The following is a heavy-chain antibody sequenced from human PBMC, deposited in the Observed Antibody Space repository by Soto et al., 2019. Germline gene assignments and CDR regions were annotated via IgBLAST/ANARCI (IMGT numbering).Heavy chain of an antibody. D-gene: IGHD4-4*01. CDR3: AKDGVYSNYVPDEAGYGMDV. CDR2: ISYDGSNK. CDR1: GFTFSSYG. J-gene: IGHJ6*02. V-gene: IGHV3-30*18. Sequence: GGSLRLSCAASGFTFSSYGMHWVRQAPGKGLEWVAVISYDGSNKYYADSVKGRFTISRDNSKNTLYLQMNSLRAEDTAVYYCAKDGVYSNYVPDEAGYGMDVWGQGTTVTVSS.